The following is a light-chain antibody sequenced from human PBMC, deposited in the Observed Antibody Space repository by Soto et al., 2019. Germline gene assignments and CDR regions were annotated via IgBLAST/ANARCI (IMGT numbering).Light chain of an antibody. J-gene: IGLJ1*01. CDR2: EGS. Sequence: QPVLTQPASVSGSPGQSITISCTGTSSDVGSYNLVSWYQQHPGKAPKLMIYEGSKRPSGVSNRFSGSKSGNTASLTISGLQAEDEADYYCCSYAGSSTSFGTGTKVTVL. V-gene: IGLV2-23*01. CDR1: SSDVGSYNL. CDR3: CSYAGSSTS.